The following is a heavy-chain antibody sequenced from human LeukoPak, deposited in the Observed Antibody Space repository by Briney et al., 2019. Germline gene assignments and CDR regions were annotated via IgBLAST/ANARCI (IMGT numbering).Heavy chain of an antibody. V-gene: IGHV4-4*07. Sequence: SETLSLTCTVAGGSISSYYWSWIRQPAGKGLEWIGRIYTSGSTNYNPSLKSRVTMSVDTSKNQFSLKLSSVTAADTAVYYCARGASSWYPYYYYYMGVWGKGTTVTVSS. J-gene: IGHJ6*03. D-gene: IGHD6-13*01. CDR2: IYTSGST. CDR3: ARGASSWYPYYYYYMGV. CDR1: GGSISSYY.